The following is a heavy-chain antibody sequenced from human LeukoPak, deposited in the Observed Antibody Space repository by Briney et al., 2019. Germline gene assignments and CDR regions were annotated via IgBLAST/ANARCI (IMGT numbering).Heavy chain of an antibody. D-gene: IGHD6-6*01. CDR1: GGSISSLY. CDR2: IYYTGST. CDR3: ARHRAYSSSSPFDY. Sequence: SETLSLTCSVSGGSISSLYGSWIRQPPGKGLERIGYIYYTGSTNYNPSLKSRVTMFVDMSKNQFSLRLSSVTAADTAVYYCARHRAYSSSSPFDYWGQGTLVTVSS. J-gene: IGHJ4*02. V-gene: IGHV4-59*08.